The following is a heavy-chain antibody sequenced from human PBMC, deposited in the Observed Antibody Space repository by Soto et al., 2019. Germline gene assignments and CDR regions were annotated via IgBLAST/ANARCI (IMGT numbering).Heavy chain of an antibody. CDR1: GYTFTSYA. J-gene: IGHJ4*02. CDR3: ARGAVLRYFDWLFWYDY. V-gene: IGHV1-3*01. Sequence: RASVKVSCKASGYTFTSYAMHWVRQAPGQRLEWMGWINAGNGNTKYSQKFQGRVTITRDTSASTAYMELSSLRSEDTAVYYCARGAVLRYFDWLFWYDYWGQGTLVTVSS. D-gene: IGHD3-9*01. CDR2: INAGNGNT.